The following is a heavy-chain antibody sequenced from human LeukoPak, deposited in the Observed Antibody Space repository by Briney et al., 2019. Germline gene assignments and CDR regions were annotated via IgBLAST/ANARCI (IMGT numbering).Heavy chain of an antibody. CDR2: IYPGDSDT. V-gene: IGHV5-51*01. D-gene: IGHD3-16*01. CDR3: ARLMWFRGTFDYFDY. J-gene: IGHJ4*02. Sequence: GESLKISCKGSGYSLTSYWIGWVRQMPGKGLEWMGIIYPGDSDTRYSPSFQGQVTISADKSISTAYLQWSSLKASDTAMYYCARLMWFRGTFDYFDYWGQGTLVTVSS. CDR1: GYSLTSYW.